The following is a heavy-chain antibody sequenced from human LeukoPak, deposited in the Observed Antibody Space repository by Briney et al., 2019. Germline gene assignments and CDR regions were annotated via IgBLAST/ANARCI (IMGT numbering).Heavy chain of an antibody. D-gene: IGHD6-13*01. V-gene: IGHV2-70*11. Sequence: SGPTLVNPTQTLTLTCTFSGFSLSTSGMCVSWIRQPPGKALEWLARIDWDDDKYYSTSLKTRLTISKDTFKNQVVLTMTNMDPVDTATYYCARILAAGTSYYYYMDVWGKGTTVTVSS. CDR2: IDWDDDK. CDR3: ARILAAGTSYYYYMDV. J-gene: IGHJ6*03. CDR1: GFSLSTSGMC.